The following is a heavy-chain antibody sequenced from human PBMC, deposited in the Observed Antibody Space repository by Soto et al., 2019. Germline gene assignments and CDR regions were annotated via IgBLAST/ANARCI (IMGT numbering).Heavy chain of an antibody. CDR3: ARGRYCLTGRCFPNWFDS. CDR1: GDSISTVDYF. J-gene: IGHJ5*01. V-gene: IGHV4-30-4*01. CDR2: IYKSATT. Sequence: SETLSLTCSVSGDSISTVDYFWAWIRQPPGQALEYIGYIYKSATTYYNPSFESRVAISLDTSKSRFSLNVTSVTAADTAVYFCARGRYCLTGRCFPNWFDSWGQGTLVTVSS. D-gene: IGHD2-15*01.